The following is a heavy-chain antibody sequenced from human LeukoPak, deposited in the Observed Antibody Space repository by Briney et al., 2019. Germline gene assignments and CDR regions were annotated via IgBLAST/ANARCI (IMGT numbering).Heavy chain of an antibody. CDR1: GFTFRSYS. J-gene: IGHJ5*02. V-gene: IGHV3-48*01. CDR3: ASLYGSGPNWFDP. CDR2: ISSSSSTI. D-gene: IGHD3-10*01. Sequence: GGSLRLSCAASGFTFRSYSMNWVRQAPGKGLEWVSYISSSSSTIYYAHSVKGRFTISRDNDKNSLYLQMNSLRAEDTAVYYCASLYGSGPNWFDPWGQGTLVTVSS.